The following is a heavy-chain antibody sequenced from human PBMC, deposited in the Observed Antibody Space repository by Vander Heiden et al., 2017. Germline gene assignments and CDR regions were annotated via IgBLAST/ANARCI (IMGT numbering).Heavy chain of an antibody. Sequence: EVQLVESGGGLVKPGGSLRLSCAASGFTFSNAWMNWVRQAPGKGLEWVGRIKSKTDGGTTDYAAPVKGRFTISRDDSKNTLYLQMNSLKTEDTAVYYCTYSTRFWEWVDAFDIWGQGTMVTVSS. J-gene: IGHJ3*02. CDR2: IKSKTDGGTT. CDR3: TYSTRFWEWVDAFDI. V-gene: IGHV3-15*07. D-gene: IGHD3-3*01. CDR1: GFTFSNAW.